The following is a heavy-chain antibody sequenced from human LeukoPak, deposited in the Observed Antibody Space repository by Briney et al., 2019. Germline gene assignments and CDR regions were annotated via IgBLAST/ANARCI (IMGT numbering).Heavy chain of an antibody. D-gene: IGHD1-26*01. V-gene: IGHV3-74*01. J-gene: IGHJ4*02. Sequence: WFSRISDDGSSASCADSVKGRFTISRDDAKHTLYLQMNSLRAEDTAIYYCVRGGADTSYWGQGTLVTVSS. CDR2: ISDDGSSA. CDR3: VRGGADTSY.